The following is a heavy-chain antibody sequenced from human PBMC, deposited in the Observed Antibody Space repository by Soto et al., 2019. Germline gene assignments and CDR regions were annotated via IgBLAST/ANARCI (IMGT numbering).Heavy chain of an antibody. CDR3: ARDSANCSSTSCPRYYFDY. CDR1: GGSIISGGYY. J-gene: IGHJ4*02. V-gene: IGHV4-31*03. D-gene: IGHD2-2*01. Sequence: SETLSLTCTVSGGSIISGGYYFICLPRPPWSGLEWIGYIYYSGSTYYNPSLKSRVTISVDTSKNQFSLKLSSVTAADTAVYYCARDSANCSSTSCPRYYFDYWGQGTLVTVSS. CDR2: IYYSGST.